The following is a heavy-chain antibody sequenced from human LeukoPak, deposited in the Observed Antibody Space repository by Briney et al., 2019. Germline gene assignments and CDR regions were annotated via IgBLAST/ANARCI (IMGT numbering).Heavy chain of an antibody. J-gene: IGHJ4*02. CDR3: ARHEEAFVVVAASSFDY. V-gene: IGHV4-59*08. D-gene: IGHD2-15*01. CDR1: GGSISSYY. Sequence: SETLSLTCTVSGGSISSYYWSWIRQPPGKGLEWIGYIYYSGSTNYNPSLKSRVTISVDTSKNKFSLKLSSVTAADTAVYYCARHEEAFVVVAASSFDYWGQGTLVTVSS. CDR2: IYYSGST.